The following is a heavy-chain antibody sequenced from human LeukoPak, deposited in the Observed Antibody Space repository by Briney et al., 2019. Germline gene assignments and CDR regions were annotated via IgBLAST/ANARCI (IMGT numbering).Heavy chain of an antibody. D-gene: IGHD2-2*01. CDR3: AKDPGRYCSSSSCYVSSFSGSFDY. CDR2: IGASGGSI. CDR1: GFTFHSYA. Sequence: GGSLRLSCAGYGFTFHSYAMSWVRQAPGKGPEWVSTIGASGGSIYYADSVKGRFTISRDNSKNTLFLQMNSLRADDTAVYYCAKDPGRYCSSSSCYVSSFSGSFDYWGQGTLVAVSS. V-gene: IGHV3-23*01. J-gene: IGHJ4*02.